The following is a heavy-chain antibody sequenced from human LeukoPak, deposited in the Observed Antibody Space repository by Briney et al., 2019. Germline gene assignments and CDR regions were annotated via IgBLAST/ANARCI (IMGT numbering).Heavy chain of an antibody. V-gene: IGHV4-4*09. J-gene: IGHJ5*02. CDR3: AGLRYFDSSGYYPT. CDR1: SGSISSYY. D-gene: IGHD3-22*01. CDR2: IYTSGST. Sequence: SETLSLTCTVSSGSISSYYWSWFRQPPGKGLEWLGYIYTSGSTNYNPSLKSRVTISVDTSKNQFSLKLSSVTAADTAVYYCAGLRYFDSSGYYPTWGQGTLVTVSS.